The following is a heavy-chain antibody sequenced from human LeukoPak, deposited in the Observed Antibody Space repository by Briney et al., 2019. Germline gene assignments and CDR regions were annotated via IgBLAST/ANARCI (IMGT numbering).Heavy chain of an antibody. CDR3: AIRGAQLTNYNDAFDI. CDR1: GGTFSSYA. V-gene: IGHV1-69*13. D-gene: IGHD3-10*01. CDR2: IIPIFGIA. Sequence: SVKVSCKAFGGTFSSYAISWVRQAPGQELEWMGGIIPIFGIANYAQKFQGRVTITADESTSTAYMGLSSLRSEDTAVYYCAIRGAQLTNYNDAFDIWGQGTMVTVSS. J-gene: IGHJ3*02.